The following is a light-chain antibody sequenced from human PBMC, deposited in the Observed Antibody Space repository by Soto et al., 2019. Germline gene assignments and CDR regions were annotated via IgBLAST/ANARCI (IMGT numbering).Light chain of an antibody. CDR3: QQYNTYPWT. CDR1: QRISSW. Sequence: DIQMTQSPATLSASVGDRVTITCRASQRISSWLAWYQQKPGKVPKLLIDDASSLESGVPSRFSGCGSGTEFTLTISSLQPDDFATYYCQQYNTYPWTFGQGTKVEIK. CDR2: DAS. J-gene: IGKJ1*01. V-gene: IGKV1-5*01.